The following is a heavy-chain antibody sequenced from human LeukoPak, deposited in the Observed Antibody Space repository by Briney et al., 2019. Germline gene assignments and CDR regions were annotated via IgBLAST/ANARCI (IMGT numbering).Heavy chain of an antibody. J-gene: IGHJ4*02. Sequence: SVKVSCKASEGTFSSYTISWVRQAPGQGLEWMGRIIPILGIANYAQKFQGRVTITADKSTSTAYMELSSLRSEDTAVYYCARGTTGTTAFFYFDYWGQGTLVTVSS. CDR2: IIPILGIA. CDR1: EGTFSSYT. D-gene: IGHD1-7*01. CDR3: ARGTTGTTAFFYFDY. V-gene: IGHV1-69*02.